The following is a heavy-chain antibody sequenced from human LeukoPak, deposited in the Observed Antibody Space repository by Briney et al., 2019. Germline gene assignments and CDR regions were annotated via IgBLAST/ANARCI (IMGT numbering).Heavy chain of an antibody. CDR1: GFTFSRYA. J-gene: IGHJ4*02. CDR2: ISGSGGST. CDR3: AKDRAYYDFWSGYSGPKDY. V-gene: IGHV3-23*01. Sequence: GGSLRLSCAASGFTFSRYAMSWVRQAPGKGLEWVSAISGSGGSTYYADSVKGRFTISRDNSKNTLYLQMNSLRAEDTAVYYCAKDRAYYDFWSGYSGPKDYWGQGTLVTVSS. D-gene: IGHD3-3*01.